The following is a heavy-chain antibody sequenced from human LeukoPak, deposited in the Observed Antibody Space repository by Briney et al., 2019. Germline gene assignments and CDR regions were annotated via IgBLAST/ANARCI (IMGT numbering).Heavy chain of an antibody. V-gene: IGHV3-48*02. D-gene: IGHD1-26*01. Sequence: PGGSLRLSCAASGFTFSAYSMNWVRQAPGKGLEWVSYITTSSTTIYYADSVKGRFTISRDSAKNSLYLEMNSLRDEDTAVYYRARGSVGSTKRYYFDYWGQGTLVTVSS. J-gene: IGHJ4*02. CDR2: ITTSSTTI. CDR1: GFTFSAYS. CDR3: ARGSVGSTKRYYFDY.